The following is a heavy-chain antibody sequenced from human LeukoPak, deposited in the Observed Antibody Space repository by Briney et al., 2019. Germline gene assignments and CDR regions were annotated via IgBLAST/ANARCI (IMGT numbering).Heavy chain of an antibody. CDR1: GFTFDDYA. D-gene: IGHD1-26*01. Sequence: GGSLRLSCAASGFTFDDYAMHWVRHAPGKGLEWVSGISWNSGSIGYADSVKGRFTISRDNAKNSLYLQMNSLRAEDTALYYCAKAVGSYYEGDAFDIWGQGTMVTVSS. CDR3: AKAVGSYYEGDAFDI. CDR2: ISWNSGSI. J-gene: IGHJ3*02. V-gene: IGHV3-9*01.